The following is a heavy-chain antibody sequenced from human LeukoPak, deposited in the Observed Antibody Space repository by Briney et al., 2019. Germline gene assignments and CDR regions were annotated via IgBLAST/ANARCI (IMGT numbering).Heavy chain of an antibody. CDR1: GFTFSTYD. D-gene: IGHD6-6*01. V-gene: IGHV3-21*01. CDR3: ARYPYSTSSWSDP. CDR2: ITTRSSNT. Sequence: GGSLKLSCAASGFTFSTYDMIWVRQAPGKGLEWLSTITTRSSNTYYAEPAKGRFTISRDDAKNSLHLQMNSLRAEDTAVYYCARYPYSTSSWSDPWGQGTLVTVSS. J-gene: IGHJ5*02.